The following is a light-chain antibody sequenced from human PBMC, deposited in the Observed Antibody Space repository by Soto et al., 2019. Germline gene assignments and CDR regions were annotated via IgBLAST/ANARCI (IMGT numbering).Light chain of an antibody. Sequence: DIQMTQSPSTLSASVGDRVTITCRASQGISSWLAWYQQKPGKAPKLLIYDASSLESGVPSRFSGSGSGTEFTLTISSLQPDDFATYYCQQYRRTFGQGTKVDIK. CDR2: DAS. CDR1: QGISSW. CDR3: QQYRRT. V-gene: IGKV1-5*01. J-gene: IGKJ1*01.